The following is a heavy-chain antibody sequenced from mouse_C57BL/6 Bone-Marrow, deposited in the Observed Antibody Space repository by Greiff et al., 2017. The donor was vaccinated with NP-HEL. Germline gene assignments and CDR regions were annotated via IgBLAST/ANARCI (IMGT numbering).Heavy chain of an antibody. Sequence: QVQLQQPGAELVKPGASVKMSCKASGYTFTSYWITWVKQRPGQGLEWIGDIYPGSGSTNYNEKFMSKATLTVDTSSSTAYMQLSSLTSEDSAVYYCARTGYDYEWLAYWGQGTLVTVSA. CDR3: ARTGYDYEWLAY. V-gene: IGHV1-55*01. CDR2: IYPGSGST. J-gene: IGHJ3*01. D-gene: IGHD2-4*01. CDR1: GYTFTSYW.